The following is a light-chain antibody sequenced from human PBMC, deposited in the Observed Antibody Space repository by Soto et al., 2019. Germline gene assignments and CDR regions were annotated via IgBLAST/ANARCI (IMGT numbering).Light chain of an antibody. CDR3: QQYNSYSGT. CDR2: DAA. J-gene: IGKJ1*01. Sequence: DIQMTQAPSTLSASLGDRVTITCRASQSISSCFAWYQQKPGKAPKLLIYDAASSESAVPSAFRGSGSATEFTLPISSLQPDDFETYYCQQYNSYSGTFGQGTKVDI. V-gene: IGKV1-5*01. CDR1: QSISSC.